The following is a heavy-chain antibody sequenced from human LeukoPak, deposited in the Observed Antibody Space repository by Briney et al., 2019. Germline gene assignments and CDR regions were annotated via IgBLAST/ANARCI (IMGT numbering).Heavy chain of an antibody. CDR2: INPNSGGT. CDR1: GYTFTGYY. J-gene: IGHJ5*02. Sequence: ASVKVSCKASGYTFTGYYMHWVRQAPGQGLEWMGWINPNSGGTNYAQKFQGWVTMTRDTSISTAYMELSRLRSDDTAVYYCARGDYDFWSGYVTNWFDPWGQGTLVTVSS. CDR3: ARGDYDFWSGYVTNWFDP. V-gene: IGHV1-2*04. D-gene: IGHD3-3*01.